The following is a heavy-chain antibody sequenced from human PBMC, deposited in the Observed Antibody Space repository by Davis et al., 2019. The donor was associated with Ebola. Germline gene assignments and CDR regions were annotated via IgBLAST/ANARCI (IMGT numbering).Heavy chain of an antibody. CDR2: INTNTGNP. V-gene: IGHV7-4-1*02. CDR3: ARDDRVFIGYVAVAGTYYFDY. D-gene: IGHD6-19*01. J-gene: IGHJ4*02. Sequence: AASVKVSCKASGYTFTNYAMNWVRQAPGQGLEWMGWINTNTGNPTYAQGFTGRFVFSLDTSVSTAYLQISSLKAEDTAVYYCARDDRVFIGYVAVAGTYYFDYWGQGTLVTVSS. CDR1: GYTFTNYA.